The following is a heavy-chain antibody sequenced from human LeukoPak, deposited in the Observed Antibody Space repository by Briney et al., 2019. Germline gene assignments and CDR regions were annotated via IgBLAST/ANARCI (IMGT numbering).Heavy chain of an antibody. V-gene: IGHV4-59*01. CDR1: GGSISSYY. CDR3: ALSRVAGAFDI. Sequence: PSETLSLTCTVSGGSISSYYWSWIRQPPGKGLERIGYIYYSGSTNYNPSLKSRVTISVDTSKNQFSLKLSSVTAADTAVYYCALSRVAGAFDIWGQGTMVTVSS. J-gene: IGHJ3*02. CDR2: IYYSGST. D-gene: IGHD2-15*01.